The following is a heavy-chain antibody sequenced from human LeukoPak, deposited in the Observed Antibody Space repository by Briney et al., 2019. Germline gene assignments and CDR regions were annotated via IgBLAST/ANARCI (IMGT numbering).Heavy chain of an antibody. CDR1: GYTFTSYD. CDR3: AGRRVLSYYYYYGMDV. V-gene: IGHV1-8*01. D-gene: IGHD2-2*01. CDR2: MNPNSGNT. J-gene: IGHJ6*02. Sequence: ASVKVSCKAPGYTFTSYDINWVRQATGQGLEWMGWMNPNSGNTGYAQKFQGRVTMTRNTSISTAYMELSSLRSEDTAVYYCAGRRVLSYYYYYGMDVWGQGTTVTVSS.